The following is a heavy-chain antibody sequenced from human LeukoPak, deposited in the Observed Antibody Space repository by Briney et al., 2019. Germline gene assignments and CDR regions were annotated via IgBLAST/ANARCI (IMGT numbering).Heavy chain of an antibody. CDR1: GFTFSSYA. J-gene: IGHJ4*02. V-gene: IGHV3-23*01. CDR2: ISGSGGST. CDR3: AKWQDYSSGWYRY. Sequence: GGSLRLSCAASGFTFSSYAMSWVRQAQGKGLEWVSAISGSGGSTYYADSVKGRFTISRDNSKNTLYLQMNSLRAEDTAVYYCAKWQDYSSGWYRYWGQGTLVTVSS. D-gene: IGHD6-19*01.